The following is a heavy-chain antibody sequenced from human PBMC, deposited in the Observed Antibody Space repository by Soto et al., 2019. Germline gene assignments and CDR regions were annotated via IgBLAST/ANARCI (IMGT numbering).Heavy chain of an antibody. CDR3: ARELFGGGVWFDP. CDR1: GGSISSYY. Sequence: QVQLQESGPGLVKPSETLSLTCTVSGGSISSYYWSWIRQPPGKGLEWIGYIYYSGSTNYNPSLKSRVTISVDTSKNQFSLKLPSVTAGDTAVYYCARELFGGGVWFDPWGQGTLVTVSS. J-gene: IGHJ5*02. D-gene: IGHD3-10*01. V-gene: IGHV4-59*01. CDR2: IYYSGST.